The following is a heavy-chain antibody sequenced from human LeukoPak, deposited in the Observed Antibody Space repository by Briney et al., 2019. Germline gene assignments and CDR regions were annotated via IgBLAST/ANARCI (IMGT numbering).Heavy chain of an antibody. CDR2: IGGSGGST. CDR1: GFTFSTSA. D-gene: IGHD6-19*01. Sequence: GGSLRLFCAASGFTFSTSAMHGVRQATGKGLEGCAYIGGSGGSTFYPDFVKGRFTITRDNAKNSLYLQMNSLRAEDTAVYYCARDSSGWHYFDYWGQGILVTVSS. V-gene: IGHV3-23*01. J-gene: IGHJ4*02. CDR3: ARDSSGWHYFDY.